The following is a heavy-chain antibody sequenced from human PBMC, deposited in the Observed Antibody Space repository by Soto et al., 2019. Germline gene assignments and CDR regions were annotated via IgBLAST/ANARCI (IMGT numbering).Heavy chain of an antibody. CDR2: INPNSGGT. CDR3: ARAYFDFWSGYYRYYYYGMDV. J-gene: IGHJ6*02. Sequence: GXSVKVSYKASGYSFTCYYIHWVRQAPGQGLEGMGWINPNSGGTNYAQKFQGRVTMTRDTSISTAYMELSRLRSDDTAVYYCARAYFDFWSGYYRYYYYGMDVWGQGTTVTVSS. D-gene: IGHD3-3*01. CDR1: GYSFTCYY. V-gene: IGHV1-2*02.